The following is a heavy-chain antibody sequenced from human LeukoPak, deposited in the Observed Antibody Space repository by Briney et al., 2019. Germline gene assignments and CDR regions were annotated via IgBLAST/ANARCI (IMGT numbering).Heavy chain of an antibody. J-gene: IGHJ6*02. CDR1: GFTFSSYW. CDR2: IKQDGSEK. D-gene: IGHD4-17*01. CDR3: ARVEGFVTIYYYYGMDV. V-gene: IGHV3-7*04. Sequence: PGGSLRLSCAASGFTFSSYWMSWVRQAPGKGLEWVANIKQDGSEKYYVDSVKGRFTISRDNAKNSLYLQMNSLRAEDTAVYYCARVEGFVTIYYYYGMDVWGQGTTVTVSS.